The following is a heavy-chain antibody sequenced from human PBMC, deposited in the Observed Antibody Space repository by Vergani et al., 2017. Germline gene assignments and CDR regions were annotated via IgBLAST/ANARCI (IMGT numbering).Heavy chain of an antibody. CDR3: ARAMTVAVALSGSDY. J-gene: IGHJ4*02. Sequence: QVQLVQSGAEVKKPGASVKVSCKASGYTFTSYYMLWVRQAPGQGLEWMGIINPSGGSTSYAQKFQGRVTMTRDTSTSTVYMELSSLRSEDTAVYYCARAMTVAVALSGSDYWGQGTLVTVSS. CDR1: GYTFTSYY. V-gene: IGHV1-46*01. CDR2: INPSGGST. D-gene: IGHD6-19*01.